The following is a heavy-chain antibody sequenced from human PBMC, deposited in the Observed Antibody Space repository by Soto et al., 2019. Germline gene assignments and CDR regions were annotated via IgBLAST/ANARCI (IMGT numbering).Heavy chain of an antibody. CDR1: GGSISSYY. CDR2: IYYSGST. J-gene: IGHJ6*02. D-gene: IGHD6-19*01. V-gene: IGHV4-59*01. Sequence: SETLSLTCTVSGGSISSYYWSWIRQPPGKGLEWIGYIYYSGSTNYNPSLKSRVTISVDTSKNQFSLKLSSVTAADTAVYYCARGSYSSGWYGGMDVWGQGTTVTVSS. CDR3: ARGSYSSGWYGGMDV.